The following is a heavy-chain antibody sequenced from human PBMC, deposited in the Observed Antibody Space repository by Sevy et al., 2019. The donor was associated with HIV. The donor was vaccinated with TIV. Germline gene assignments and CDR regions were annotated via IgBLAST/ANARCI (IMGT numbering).Heavy chain of an antibody. CDR1: GFTFSSYA. V-gene: IGHV3-23*01. D-gene: IGHD3-22*01. J-gene: IGHJ3*02. Sequence: GGSLRLSCAASGFTFSSYAMSWVRQAPGKGLEWVSAMGGSGGSTYYADSVKGRFTISRDNSKNTLYLQMNSLRAEDTAVYYCAKPTLIVVVITPDAFDIWGQGTMVTVSS. CDR2: MGGSGGST. CDR3: AKPTLIVVVITPDAFDI.